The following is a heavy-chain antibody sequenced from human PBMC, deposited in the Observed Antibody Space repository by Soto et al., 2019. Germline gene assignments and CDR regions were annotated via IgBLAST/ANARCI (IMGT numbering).Heavy chain of an antibody. CDR3: ARFDAAFSSSFFDY. CDR1: GGSISSGDYY. J-gene: IGHJ4*02. CDR2: ISYSGST. V-gene: IGHV4-31*03. D-gene: IGHD2-2*01. Sequence: SETLSLTCTVSGGSISSGDYYWSWIRQHPGKGLEWIGYISYSGSTYYNPSLKSRVTLSVDTSKKQFSLKLSSVTAADTAEYFCARFDAAFSSSFFDYWGQGTLVTVSS.